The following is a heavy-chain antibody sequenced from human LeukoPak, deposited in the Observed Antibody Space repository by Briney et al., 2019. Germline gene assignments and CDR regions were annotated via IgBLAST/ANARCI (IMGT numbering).Heavy chain of an antibody. CDR2: ISYDGSNK. CDR1: GFTFSSYA. D-gene: IGHD6-13*01. CDR3: ARNGPYSSSWYYYYYGMDV. Sequence: GGSLTLSCAASGFTFSSYAMHWVRQAPGKGLEWVAVISYDGSNKYYADSVKGRFTISRDNSKNTLYLQMNSLRAEDTAVYYCARNGPYSSSWYYYYYGMDVWGQGTTVTVSS. V-gene: IGHV3-30-3*01. J-gene: IGHJ6*02.